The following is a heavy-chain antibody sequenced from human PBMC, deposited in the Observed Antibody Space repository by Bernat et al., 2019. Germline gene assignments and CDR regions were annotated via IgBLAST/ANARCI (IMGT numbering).Heavy chain of an antibody. Sequence: EVQLLESGGGLVQPGGSLRLSCAASGFTFSSYAMSWVRQAPGKGREWVSAISGSGSSTYYADSVKGRFTISRDNSKNTLYLQMTSRRAKDTAVYYCAKQGGQLPQLVWFDPWGQGTLVTVSS. CDR2: ISGSGSST. J-gene: IGHJ5*02. CDR1: GFTFSSYA. V-gene: IGHV3-23*01. D-gene: IGHD6-13*01. CDR3: AKQGGQLPQLVWFDP.